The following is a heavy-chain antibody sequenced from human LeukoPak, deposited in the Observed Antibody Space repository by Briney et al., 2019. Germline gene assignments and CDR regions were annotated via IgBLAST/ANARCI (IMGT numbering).Heavy chain of an antibody. D-gene: IGHD5-12*01. Sequence: ASVKVSCKASGYTFTSYYMHWVRQAPGQGLEWMGIINPSGGSTSYAQKFQGRVTMTRDMSTSTVYMELSSLRSEDTAVYYCARDGYSGYDATEAYYMDVWGKGTTVTISS. CDR3: ARDGYSGYDATEAYYMDV. V-gene: IGHV1-46*01. J-gene: IGHJ6*03. CDR1: GYTFTSYY. CDR2: INPSGGST.